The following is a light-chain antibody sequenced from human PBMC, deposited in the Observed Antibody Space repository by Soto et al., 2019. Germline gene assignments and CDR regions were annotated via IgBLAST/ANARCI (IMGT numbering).Light chain of an antibody. CDR2: DTS. CDR3: QQYNHWPRMLS. V-gene: IGKV3-15*01. CDR1: QSLTSN. J-gene: IGKJ4*01. Sequence: EIILTQSPATLYVSPGERATLSCRASQSLTSNLAWYQQRPGQAPWLLIYDTSTRATDIPARFSGSGSGTEFTLTIASLQSEDFAVYYCQQYNHWPRMLSFGGGTRV.